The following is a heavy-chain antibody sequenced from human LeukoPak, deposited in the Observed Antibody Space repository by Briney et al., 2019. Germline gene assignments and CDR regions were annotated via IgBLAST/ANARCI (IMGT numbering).Heavy chain of an antibody. D-gene: IGHD3-10*01. V-gene: IGHV3-23*01. J-gene: IGHJ4*02. CDR3: AKSRERLQWFGELLSDFDY. CDR1: GFTFSSYA. CDR2: ISGSGGST. Sequence: GGSLRLSCAASGFTFSSYAMSWVRQAPGKGLEWVSAISGSGGSTYYADSVKGRFTISKDNSKNTLYLQMNSLRAEETAVNYCAKSRERLQWFGELLSDFDYWGQGTLSPSPQ.